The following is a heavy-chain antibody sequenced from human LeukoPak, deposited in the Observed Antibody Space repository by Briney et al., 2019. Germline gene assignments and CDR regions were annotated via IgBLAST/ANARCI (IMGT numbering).Heavy chain of an antibody. CDR1: GGSFSGYY. Sequence: PSETLSLTCAVYGGSFSGYYWSWIRQPPGKGLEWIGYIYHSGSTYYNPSLKSRVTISVDRSKNQFSLKLSSVTAADTAVYYCARESYDSYYFDYWGQGTLVTVSS. CDR3: ARESYDSYYFDY. V-gene: IGHV4-30-2*01. D-gene: IGHD3-22*01. CDR2: IYHSGST. J-gene: IGHJ4*02.